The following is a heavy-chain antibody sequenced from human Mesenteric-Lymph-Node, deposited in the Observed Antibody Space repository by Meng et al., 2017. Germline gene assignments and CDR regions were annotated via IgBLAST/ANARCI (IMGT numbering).Heavy chain of an antibody. CDR2: IYYRGST. CDR3: ARSYYYDSSGLNWFDP. Sequence: QVQLQESGPGLVKPSQTLSLTCTVSGGSIRSNGYYWNWIRLHPGKGLEWIGYIYYRGSTQYNPSLKSRVTISLDTSKNQFSLQLSSVTAADTAVYYCARSYYYDSSGLNWFDPWGQGILVTVSS. J-gene: IGHJ5*02. V-gene: IGHV4-31*03. CDR1: GGSIRSNGYY. D-gene: IGHD3-22*01.